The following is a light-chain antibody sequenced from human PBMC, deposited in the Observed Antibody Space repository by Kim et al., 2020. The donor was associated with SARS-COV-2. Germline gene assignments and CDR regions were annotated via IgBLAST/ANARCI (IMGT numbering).Light chain of an antibody. CDR1: SPNIGNNA. Sequence: QRVTISCSGSSPNIGNNAVNWYQQLPGKAPKLLIYYDDLLPSGVSDRFSGSKSGTSASLAISGLQSEDEADYYCAAWDDSLNGPVFGTGTKVTVL. V-gene: IGLV1-36*01. J-gene: IGLJ1*01. CDR3: AAWDDSLNGPV. CDR2: YDD.